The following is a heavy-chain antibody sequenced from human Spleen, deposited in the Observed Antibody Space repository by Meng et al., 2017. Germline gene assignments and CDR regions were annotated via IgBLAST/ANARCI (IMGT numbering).Heavy chain of an antibody. CDR1: GGSISSYY. D-gene: IGHD3-22*01. CDR3: AREFDSSGNEEYYFDY. V-gene: IGHV4-59*01. Sequence: GSLRLSCTVSGGSISSYYWSWIRQAPGKGLEWIGYISYTGSTNYNPSLRSRVTISLDTSKNQFSLNLRSVSAADTAVYYCAREFDSSGNEEYYFDYWGQGSLVTVSS. J-gene: IGHJ4*02. CDR2: ISYTGST.